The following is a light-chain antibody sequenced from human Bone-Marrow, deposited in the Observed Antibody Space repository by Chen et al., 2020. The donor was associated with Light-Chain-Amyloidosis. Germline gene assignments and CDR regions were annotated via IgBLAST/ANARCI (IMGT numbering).Light chain of an antibody. CDR2: RET. J-gene: IGLJ2*01. CDR3: QSADSSGTYEVI. Sequence: SYELTQPPSVSVSPGQTARITCSGDDLPTKYAYWYQQKPGQAPVLVIHRETERPSGISERFSGSSAATTATVTISGVQAEDAADYHCQSADSSGTYEVIFGGGTKLSVL. V-gene: IGLV3-25*03. CDR1: DLPTKY.